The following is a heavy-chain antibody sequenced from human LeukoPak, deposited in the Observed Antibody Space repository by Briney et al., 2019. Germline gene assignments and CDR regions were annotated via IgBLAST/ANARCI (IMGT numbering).Heavy chain of an antibody. Sequence: PSETLSLTCTASGGSISSSSYYWGWIRQPPGKGLEWIGSIYYSGSTYYNPSLKSRVTISVDTSKNQFSLKLSSVTAADTAVYYCARQGAAVTPIDYWGQGTLVTVSS. J-gene: IGHJ4*02. CDR3: ARQGAAVTPIDY. CDR1: GGSISSSSYY. D-gene: IGHD4-17*01. V-gene: IGHV4-39*01. CDR2: IYYSGST.